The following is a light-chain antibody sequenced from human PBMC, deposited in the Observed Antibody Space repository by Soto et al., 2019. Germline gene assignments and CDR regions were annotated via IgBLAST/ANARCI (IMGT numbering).Light chain of an antibody. Sequence: QSALTQPPSASGSPGQSVTISCTGTSSDVGGYNYVSWYQQHPGKVPKLMFYEVNKRPSGVPDRFSGSKSGNTASLTVSGLQAEDEADYYCTSYAGGNNVFGTGTQLTVL. CDR1: SSDVGGYNY. V-gene: IGLV2-8*01. CDR2: EVN. CDR3: TSYAGGNNV. J-gene: IGLJ1*01.